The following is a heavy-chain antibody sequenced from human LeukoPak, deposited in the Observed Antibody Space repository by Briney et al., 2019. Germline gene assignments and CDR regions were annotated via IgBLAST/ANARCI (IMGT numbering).Heavy chain of an antibody. CDR2: INPNSGDT. CDR1: GYTFTGYF. V-gene: IGHV1-2*02. D-gene: IGHD5-18*01. J-gene: IGHJ4*02. Sequence: ASMKVSCKTSGYTFTGYFLHWVRQAPGQGLEWMGWINPNSGDTNYALKFQDRVTMTRDTSISTAYMELSRLRSDNTAVYYCARDNFFGFSYSWHFDYWGLGTLVTVSS. CDR3: ARDNFFGFSYSWHFDY.